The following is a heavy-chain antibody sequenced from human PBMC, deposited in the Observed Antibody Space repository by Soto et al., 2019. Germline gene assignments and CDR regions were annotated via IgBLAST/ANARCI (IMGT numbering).Heavy chain of an antibody. Sequence: AAVKVSCKASGYSFTSYGISWVRQAPGQGPEWMGWISGHNGNTNHPQSLQGRVTMTTDTSRNTAYMELRSLRSDDTAVYYCARHRFNYYDDTVYYYFDYWGQGTLVTVSS. J-gene: IGHJ4*02. V-gene: IGHV1-18*04. CDR2: ISGHNGNT. CDR1: GYSFTSYG. D-gene: IGHD3-22*01. CDR3: ARHRFNYYDDTVYYYFDY.